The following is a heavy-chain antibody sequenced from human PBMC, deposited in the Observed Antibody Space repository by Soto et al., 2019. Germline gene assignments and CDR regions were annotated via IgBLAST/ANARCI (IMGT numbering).Heavy chain of an antibody. J-gene: IGHJ6*02. CDR3: ARSQGSSTSLEIYYYYYYGMEV. CDR1: GGTFSSYA. D-gene: IGHD2-2*01. V-gene: IGHV1-69*01. CDR2: IIPISGTA. Sequence: QVQLVQSGAAVKKPGSSVKVSCKASGGTFSSYAISWVRQAPGQGLEWMGGIIPISGTANYAQKFQGRVTIPADESTSTAYMELSSLRSEDTAVYYCARSQGSSTSLEIYYYYYYGMEVWGQGTTVTVSS.